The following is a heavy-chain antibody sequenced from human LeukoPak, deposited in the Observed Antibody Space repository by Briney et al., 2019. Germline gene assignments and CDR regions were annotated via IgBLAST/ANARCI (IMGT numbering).Heavy chain of an antibody. CDR2: IYYSGST. V-gene: IGHV4-39*07. D-gene: IGHD3-10*01. CDR1: GGSISSSSYY. J-gene: IGHJ4*02. CDR3: ARVAIVTNYFDY. Sequence: SETLSLTCTVSGGSISSSSYYWGWIRQPPGKGLEWIGSIYYSGSTYYNPSLKSRVTISVDTSKNQFSLKLSSVTAADTAVYYCARVAIVTNYFDYWGQGTLVTVSS.